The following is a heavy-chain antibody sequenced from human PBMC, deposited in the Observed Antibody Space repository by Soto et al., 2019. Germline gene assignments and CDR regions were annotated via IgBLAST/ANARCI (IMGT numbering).Heavy chain of an antibody. CDR1: GYSFTSYW. V-gene: IGHV5-51*01. J-gene: IGHJ6*02. CDR2: IYPGDSDT. Sequence: PGESLKISCKGSGYSFTSYWIGWVRQMPGKGLEWMGIIYPGDSDTRYSPSFQGQVTISADKSISTAYLQWSSLKASDTAMYYCARQINGFGMIYGMDVWGQGTTVTVSS. D-gene: IGHD3-3*01. CDR3: ARQINGFGMIYGMDV.